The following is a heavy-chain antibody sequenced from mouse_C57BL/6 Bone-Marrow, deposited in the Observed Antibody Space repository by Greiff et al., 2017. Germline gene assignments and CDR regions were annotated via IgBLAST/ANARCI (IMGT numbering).Heavy chain of an antibody. J-gene: IGHJ2*01. Sequence: EVQLQQSGAELVKPGASVKLSCTASGFNIKDYYMHWVKQRTEQGLEWIGRIDPEDGETKYAPKFQGKATITADTSSNPAYLQLSSLTSEDTAVYYCEGGYGNSYYFDYWGQGTTLTVSS. CDR3: EGGYGNSYYFDY. CDR1: GFNIKDYY. V-gene: IGHV14-2*01. D-gene: IGHD2-1*01. CDR2: IDPEDGET.